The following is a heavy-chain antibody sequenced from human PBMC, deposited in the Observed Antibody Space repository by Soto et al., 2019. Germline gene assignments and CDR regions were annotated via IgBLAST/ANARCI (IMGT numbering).Heavy chain of an antibody. V-gene: IGHV3-11*01. J-gene: IGHJ4*02. CDR2: ISSSGSLT. Sequence: GGSLRLSCTASGVTFSDYYMSWIRQAPGKGLEWVSYISSSGSLTYYADSVKGRFTISRDNAKNSLYLQMNSLRAEDTAVYYCASLRGYRADYWGQGTLVNVSS. D-gene: IGHD5-18*01. CDR3: ASLRGYRADY. CDR1: GVTFSDYY.